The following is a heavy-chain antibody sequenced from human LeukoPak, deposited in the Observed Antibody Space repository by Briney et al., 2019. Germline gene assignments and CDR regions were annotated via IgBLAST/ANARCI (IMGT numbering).Heavy chain of an antibody. Sequence: PSETLSLTCTVSGGYISSYYWSWIRQPPGKGLEWIGYIYYSGSTNYNPSLKSRVTISVDTSKNQFSLKLSSVTAADTAVYYCAREDSSGWYDYFDYWGQGTLVTVSS. CDR1: GGYISSYY. CDR2: IYYSGST. CDR3: AREDSSGWYDYFDY. D-gene: IGHD6-19*01. J-gene: IGHJ4*02. V-gene: IGHV4-59*01.